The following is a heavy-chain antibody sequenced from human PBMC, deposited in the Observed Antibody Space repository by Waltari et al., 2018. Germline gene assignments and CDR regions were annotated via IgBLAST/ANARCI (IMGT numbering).Heavy chain of an antibody. J-gene: IGHJ4*02. D-gene: IGHD6-19*01. CDR3: ASRPEFTSGSAIDF. Sequence: QLQLQESGPGLVKPSETLSLTCTVSGGSLGPNNYHWVWVRQPPGKGLQWIGTMYYTGSTYYNPSLKSRVTISVDTSKNRFSLKLTSVTAADTAVYFCASRPEFTSGSAIDFWGQGTLVTVSS. V-gene: IGHV4-39*02. CDR1: GGSLGPNNYH. CDR2: MYYTGST.